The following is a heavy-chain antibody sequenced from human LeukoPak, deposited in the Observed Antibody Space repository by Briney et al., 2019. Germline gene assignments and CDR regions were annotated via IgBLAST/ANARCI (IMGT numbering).Heavy chain of an antibody. CDR2: IKEDGSEK. Sequence: PGGSLRLSCAASGFTFSSYWMRWVRQAPGKGLEWVANIKEDGSEKYYVDSVKGRFTISRDNAKNSLYLQMNSLRAEDTALYYCAREQQLVLGAFDIWGQGTMVTVSS. CDR3: AREQQLVLGAFDI. CDR1: GFTFSSYW. V-gene: IGHV3-7*01. D-gene: IGHD6-13*01. J-gene: IGHJ3*02.